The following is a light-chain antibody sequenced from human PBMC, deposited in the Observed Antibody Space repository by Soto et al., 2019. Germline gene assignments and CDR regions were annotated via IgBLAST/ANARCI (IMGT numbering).Light chain of an antibody. CDR2: AAS. Sequence: DIQMTQSPSSLSASVGDRVTITCRASQSINRYVNWYQQKPGKAPKVLIYAASDLQSGVPLRFSASGSGTDFTLTISSLQPEDFATFYCQQSYSTPVTFGPGTKVDIK. V-gene: IGKV1-39*01. CDR3: QQSYSTPVT. J-gene: IGKJ3*01. CDR1: QSINRY.